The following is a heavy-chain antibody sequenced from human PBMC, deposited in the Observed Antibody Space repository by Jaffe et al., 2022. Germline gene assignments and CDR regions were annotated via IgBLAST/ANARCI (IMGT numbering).Heavy chain of an antibody. CDR2: IYPGDSDT. CDR3: ARRKKYYGSGSMGYYFDY. Sequence: EVQLVQSGAEVKKPGESLKISCKGSGYSFTSYWIGWVRQMPGKGLEWMGIIYPGDSDTRYSPSFQGQVTISADKSISTAYLQWSSLKASDTAMYYCARRKKYYGSGSMGYYFDYWGQGTLVTVSS. J-gene: IGHJ4*02. V-gene: IGHV5-51*03. D-gene: IGHD3-10*01. CDR1: GYSFTSYW.